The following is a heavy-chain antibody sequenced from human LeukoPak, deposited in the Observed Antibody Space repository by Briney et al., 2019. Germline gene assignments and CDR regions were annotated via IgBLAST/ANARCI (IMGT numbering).Heavy chain of an antibody. CDR2: FSSSGRT. J-gene: IGHJ4*02. CDR1: GFTVSTYS. Sequence: PGGSLRLSCAASGFTVSTYSMSWVRQAPGKGLEWVATFSSSGRTSYADSVKGRFTISRDTSQNTVFLQMNSLRDEDTALYYCATILYGRGQGTLVTVSS. V-gene: IGHV3-53*01. D-gene: IGHD2-2*02. CDR3: ATILYG.